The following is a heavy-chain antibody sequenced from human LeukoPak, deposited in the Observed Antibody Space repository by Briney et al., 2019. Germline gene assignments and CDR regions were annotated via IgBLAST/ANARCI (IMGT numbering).Heavy chain of an antibody. V-gene: IGHV1-46*04. Sequence: ASVKVSCKASGYIFTSYYMHWVRQAPGQGLEWMGIINPSSGSTSYAQKLQGRVTMTRDTSTSTVYMELSSLRSEDTAVYYCAREILGGFNPGAYWGQGTLVTVSS. D-gene: IGHD1-14*01. CDR1: GYIFTSYY. CDR2: INPSSGST. J-gene: IGHJ4*02. CDR3: AREILGGFNPGAY.